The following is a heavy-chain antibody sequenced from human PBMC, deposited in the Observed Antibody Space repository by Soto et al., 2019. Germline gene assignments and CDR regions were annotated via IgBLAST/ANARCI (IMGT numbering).Heavy chain of an antibody. CDR1: GGSISSGGYS. Sequence: QLQLQESGSGLVKPSQTLSLTCAVSGGSISSGGYSWSWIRQPPGKGLEWIGYIYHSGSTYYHPSLEHRVTISVDRSKNQCSLKLRSVTAADTAVYYCARFMVRGVHNWFDPWGQGTLVTVSS. CDR3: ARFMVRGVHNWFDP. J-gene: IGHJ5*02. CDR2: IYHSGST. V-gene: IGHV4-30-2*01. D-gene: IGHD3-10*01.